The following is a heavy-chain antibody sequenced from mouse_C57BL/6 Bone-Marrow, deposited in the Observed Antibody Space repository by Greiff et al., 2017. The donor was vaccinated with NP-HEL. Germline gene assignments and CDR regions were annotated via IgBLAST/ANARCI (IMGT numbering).Heavy chain of an antibody. V-gene: IGHV1-61*01. D-gene: IGHD2-12*01. Sequence: QVQLQQPGAELVRPGSSVKLSCKASGYTFTSYWMDWVKQRPGQGLEWIGNIYPSDSGTHYNQKFKDKATLTVDKSSSTAYLQLSSLTSADSAVFWCARWVISLRRSYYYAMDYRGQGTSVPVSS. CDR3: ARWVISLRRSYYYAMDY. CDR2: IYPSDSGT. J-gene: IGHJ4*01. CDR1: GYTFTSYW.